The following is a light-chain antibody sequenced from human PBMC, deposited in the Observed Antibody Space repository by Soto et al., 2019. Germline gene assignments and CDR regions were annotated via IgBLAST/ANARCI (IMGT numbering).Light chain of an antibody. CDR1: QSVTSSY. Sequence: VLTQARHKWCLYHGKSATHCCRASQSVTSSYLAWYQQKPGQPPRLLIYGASSRATGIPDRFRGSGSGTDFNFSISRLEPEDCAVYYCQQYGSAPWTFGRGTKVDIK. CDR2: GAS. V-gene: IGKV3-20*01. J-gene: IGKJ1*01. CDR3: QQYGSAPWT.